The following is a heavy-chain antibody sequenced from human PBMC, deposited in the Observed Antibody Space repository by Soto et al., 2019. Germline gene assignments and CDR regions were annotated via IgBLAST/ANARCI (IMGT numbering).Heavy chain of an antibody. J-gene: IGHJ6*02. Sequence: PSETLSLTCTVSGGSISSGGYYWSWIRQHPGKGLEWIGYIYYSGSTYYNPSLKSRVTISVDTSKNQFSLKLSSVTAADTAVYYCARGHSGDSSGYYYPTTTNYYYYGMDVWGQGTTVTVSS. CDR1: GGSISSGGYY. CDR2: IYYSGST. V-gene: IGHV4-31*03. D-gene: IGHD3-22*01. CDR3: ARGHSGDSSGYYYPTTTNYYYYGMDV.